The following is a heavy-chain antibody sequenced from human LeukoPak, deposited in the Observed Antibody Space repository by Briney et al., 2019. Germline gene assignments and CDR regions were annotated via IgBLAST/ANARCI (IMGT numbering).Heavy chain of an antibody. CDR3: ARDLVTTVTTGY. J-gene: IGHJ4*02. Sequence: ASVKVSCKASGGTFSSYAISWVRQAPGQGLEWMGWINPNSGGTNYAQKFQGRVTMTRDTSISTAYMELSRLRSDDTAVYYCARDLVTTVTTGYWGQGTLVTVSS. CDR2: INPNSGGT. D-gene: IGHD4-11*01. V-gene: IGHV1-2*02. CDR1: GGTFSSYA.